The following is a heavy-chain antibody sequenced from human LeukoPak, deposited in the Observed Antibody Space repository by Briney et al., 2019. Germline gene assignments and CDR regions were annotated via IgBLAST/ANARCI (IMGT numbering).Heavy chain of an antibody. CDR3: ARLIWIQLWRREDY. Sequence: ASVKVSCKASGYTFTGYYMHWVRQAPGQGLEWMGWISAYNGNTNYAQKLQGRVTMTTDTSTSTAYMELRSLRSDDTAVYYCARLIWIQLWRREDYWGQGTLVTVSS. CDR2: ISAYNGNT. CDR1: GYTFTGYY. V-gene: IGHV1-18*04. D-gene: IGHD5-18*01. J-gene: IGHJ4*02.